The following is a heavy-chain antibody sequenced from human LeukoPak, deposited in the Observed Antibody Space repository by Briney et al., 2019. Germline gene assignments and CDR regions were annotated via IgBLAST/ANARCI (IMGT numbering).Heavy chain of an antibody. CDR1: GFTFSSYE. D-gene: IGHD3-10*01. CDR3: ARSLDVGCFDY. Sequence: PGGSLRLSCAASGFTFSSYEMNWVRQAPGKGLEWVSYISSSGSTIYYADSVKGRFTISRDNAKNSLYLQMNSLRAEDTAVYYCARSLDVGCFDYWGQGTLVTVSS. V-gene: IGHV3-48*03. CDR2: ISSSGSTI. J-gene: IGHJ4*02.